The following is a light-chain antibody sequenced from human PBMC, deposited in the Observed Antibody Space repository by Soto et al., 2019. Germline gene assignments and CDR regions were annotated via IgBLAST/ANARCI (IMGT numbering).Light chain of an antibody. Sequence: EIVLTQSPGTLSLSPGETATLSCRASQSVNINYLSWCQQKPGQAPRLLIYATSNRATDVPDRFSGSGSGTDFSLNISRLEPEDFATYYCLQHKTFLTFGGGTRVEIK. CDR2: ATS. CDR3: LQHKTFLT. CDR1: QSVNINY. V-gene: IGKV3-20*01. J-gene: IGKJ4*01.